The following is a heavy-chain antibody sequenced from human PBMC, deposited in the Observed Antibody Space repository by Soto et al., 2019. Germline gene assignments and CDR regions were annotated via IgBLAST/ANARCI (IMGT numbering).Heavy chain of an antibody. J-gene: IGHJ4*02. CDR3: AKDSNKYSSSLRGRYFDY. D-gene: IGHD4-4*01. CDR2: ISGGGSNT. CDR1: GFPFSSYV. Sequence: EVQLLESGGGLVQRGGSLRLSCAASGFPFSSYVMSWVRQAPGKGLEWVSGISGGGSNTFYAAYVKGRFTISRDNSKNTLLLQMNSLGAEDTAVYYCAKDSNKYSSSLRGRYFDYWGQGIGVTVSS. V-gene: IGHV3-23*01.